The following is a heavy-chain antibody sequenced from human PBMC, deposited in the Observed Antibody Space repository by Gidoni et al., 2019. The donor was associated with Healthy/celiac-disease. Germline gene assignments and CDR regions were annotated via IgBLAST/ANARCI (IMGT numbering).Heavy chain of an antibody. CDR3: TRRYCTGGICYTDYFDY. CDR1: GFNVDDYG. J-gene: IGHJ4*02. D-gene: IGHD2-8*02. CDR2: IDWSGTST. Sequence: EVQLVEYGGGVVRPGGSRRLSCAACGFNVDDYGMSWVRQAPGTGLVLFSGIDWSGTSTGYADSVKSRFTISRDNAKNSLFLQMNSLRAEDTALYHCTRRYCTGGICYTDYFDYWGQGTLVTVSS. V-gene: IGHV3-20*01.